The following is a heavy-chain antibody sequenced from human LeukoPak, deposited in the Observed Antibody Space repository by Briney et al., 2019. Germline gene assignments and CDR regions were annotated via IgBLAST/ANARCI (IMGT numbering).Heavy chain of an antibody. Sequence: GASVKVSCKASGYTFTGYYMHWVRQAPGQGLEWMGWINPNSGGTNYAQKFQGRVTMTRDTSISTAYMELSRLRSDDTAVYYCARKHYYDSSGFDYWGQGTLVTVSS. V-gene: IGHV1-2*02. CDR3: ARKHYYDSSGFDY. D-gene: IGHD3-22*01. CDR1: GYTFTGYY. J-gene: IGHJ4*02. CDR2: INPNSGGT.